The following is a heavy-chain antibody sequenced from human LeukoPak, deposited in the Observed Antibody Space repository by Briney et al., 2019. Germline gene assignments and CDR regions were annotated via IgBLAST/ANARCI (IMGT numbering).Heavy chain of an antibody. J-gene: IGHJ4*02. Sequence: GGSLRLSCAASGFTFSSYGMSWVRQAPGKGLEWVSTISGSGDNTYYADSVKGRFTISRDNSKNTLYLQMNSLRAEDTAVYYCARVTYGSGTYGAFDYWGQGTLVTVSS. CDR2: ISGSGDNT. CDR3: ARVTYGSGTYGAFDY. D-gene: IGHD3-10*01. CDR1: GFTFSSYG. V-gene: IGHV3-23*01.